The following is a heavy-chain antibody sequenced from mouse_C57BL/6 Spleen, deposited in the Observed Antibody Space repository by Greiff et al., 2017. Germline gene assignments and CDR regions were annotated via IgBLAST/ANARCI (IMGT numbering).Heavy chain of an antibody. J-gene: IGHJ2*01. CDR3: ARSYYGKGLNY. V-gene: IGHV1-42*01. CDR1: GYSFTGYY. Sequence: VQLQQSGPELVKPGASVKISCKASGYSFTGYYMNWVKQSPEKSLEWIGEINPSTGGTTYNQKFKAKATLTVDKSSSTAYMQLKSLTSEDSAVYYCARSYYGKGLNYWGQGTTLTVAS. D-gene: IGHD2-1*01. CDR2: INPSTGGT.